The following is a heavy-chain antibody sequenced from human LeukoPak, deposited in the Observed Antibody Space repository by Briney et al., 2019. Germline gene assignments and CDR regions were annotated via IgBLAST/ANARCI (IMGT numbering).Heavy chain of an antibody. V-gene: IGHV3-23*01. J-gene: IGHJ4*02. CDR1: GFTFSSYA. Sequence: GGSQRLSCAASGFTFSSYAMSWVRQAPGKGLEWVSAISGSGGSTYYTDSVKGRFTISRDNSKNTLYLQMKSLRAEDTAVYYCAKDDNTRPFDYWGQGTLVTVSS. CDR3: AKDDNTRPFDY. D-gene: IGHD2/OR15-2a*01. CDR2: ISGSGGST.